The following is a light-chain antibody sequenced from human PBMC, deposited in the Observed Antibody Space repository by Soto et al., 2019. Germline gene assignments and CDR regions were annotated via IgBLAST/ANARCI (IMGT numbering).Light chain of an antibody. J-gene: IGLJ2*01. Sequence: QSVLTQPASVSGSPGQSITISCTGTSSDVGGYKYVSWYQQHPGKAPKLIIYDVSNRPSGVSNRFSGSKSGNTASLTISVLQAEDEADYYCSSYTSSSTLNVVFGGGTKVTVL. CDR1: SSDVGGYKY. V-gene: IGLV2-14*01. CDR2: DVS. CDR3: SSYTSSSTLNVV.